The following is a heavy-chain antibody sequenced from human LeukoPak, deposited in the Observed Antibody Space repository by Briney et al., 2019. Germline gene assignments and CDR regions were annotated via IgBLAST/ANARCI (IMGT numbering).Heavy chain of an antibody. D-gene: IGHD6-13*01. CDR2: INPNSGGT. J-gene: IGHJ4*02. CDR1: GYTFTGYY. Sequence: ASVKVSCKASGYTFTGYYMHCVRQAPGQGLEWMGWINPNSGGTNYAQKFQGRVAMARDTSISTAYMELSRLRSDDTAVYYCARDGSWSFDYWGQGTLVTVSS. CDR3: ARDGSWSFDY. V-gene: IGHV1-2*02.